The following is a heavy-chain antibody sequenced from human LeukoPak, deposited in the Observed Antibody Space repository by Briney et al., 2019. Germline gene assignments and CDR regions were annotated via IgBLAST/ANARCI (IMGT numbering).Heavy chain of an antibody. CDR1: GFSFSYHS. CDR3: AKENYGHQFFDY. Sequence: GGSLRLSCAASGFSFSYHSMHWVRQAPGKGLEWVAFISFDGSNKYYADSMKGRFTISRDNSKNTPYLQLNSLRAEDTAVYYCAKENYGHQFFDYWGQGTLVTVSS. V-gene: IGHV3-30*04. CDR2: ISFDGSNK. J-gene: IGHJ4*02. D-gene: IGHD4-17*01.